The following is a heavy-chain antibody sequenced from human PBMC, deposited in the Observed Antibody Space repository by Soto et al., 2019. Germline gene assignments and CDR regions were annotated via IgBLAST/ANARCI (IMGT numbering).Heavy chain of an antibody. D-gene: IGHD3-10*01. J-gene: IGHJ4*02. V-gene: IGHV3-33*01. CDR3: AREVNYNRGGNYFGY. CDR1: GFTFSSYG. Sequence: QVRLMESGGGVVQPGTSLRLSCVGSGFTFSSYGMHWVRQAPGKGLEWVAVIWSDGSNQYYGDSVKGRFTISRDNSKNTLYLQMDSLRVEDMAVYYCAREVNYNRGGNYFGYWGQGTLVTVSS. CDR2: IWSDGSNQ.